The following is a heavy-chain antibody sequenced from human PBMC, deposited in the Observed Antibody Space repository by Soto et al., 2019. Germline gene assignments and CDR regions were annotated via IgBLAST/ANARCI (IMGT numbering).Heavy chain of an antibody. Sequence: PGGSLRLSCTVSGFTVSSNYMNWVRQAPGKGLEWVSVIFPDGSTYYTDSVRDRFTISRDNSKNTVYLQMNSLRAEDTAVYFCARRALPHAFVDYWGQG. CDR1: GFTVSSNY. J-gene: IGHJ4*02. CDR2: IFPDGST. D-gene: IGHD2-15*01. CDR3: ARRALPHAFVDY. V-gene: IGHV3-66*01.